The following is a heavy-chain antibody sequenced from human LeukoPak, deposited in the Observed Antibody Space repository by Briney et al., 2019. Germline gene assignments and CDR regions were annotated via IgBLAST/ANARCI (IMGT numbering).Heavy chain of an antibody. J-gene: IGHJ4*02. D-gene: IGHD6-19*01. CDR3: SRRGGSNGWGDFDF. CDR2: IGGSGVSI. V-gene: IGHV3-23*01. Sequence: GGSLRLSCTASGFTFNRHASNWVRQAPGKGLEWVSSIGGSGVSIFYADSVKGRFTISRDNGKNTVYLQMNSLRAEDTAIYYCSRRGGSNGWGDFDFWGQGTLVSVSS. CDR1: GFTFNRHA.